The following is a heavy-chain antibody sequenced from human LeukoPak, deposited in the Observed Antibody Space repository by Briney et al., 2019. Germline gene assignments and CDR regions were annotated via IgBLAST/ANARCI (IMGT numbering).Heavy chain of an antibody. Sequence: GGSLRLSCAACGFTFSSYSMNWVRQAPGKGLEWVSYISSSSSTMYYADSVKGRFSISRDNAKKSLYLQMNSLRAEDTAVYYCARDLLEGDFSSGPDYWGQGTLVTVSS. CDR3: ARDLLEGDFSSGPDY. J-gene: IGHJ4*02. CDR1: GFTFSSYS. CDR2: ISSSSSTM. V-gene: IGHV3-48*01. D-gene: IGHD6-25*01.